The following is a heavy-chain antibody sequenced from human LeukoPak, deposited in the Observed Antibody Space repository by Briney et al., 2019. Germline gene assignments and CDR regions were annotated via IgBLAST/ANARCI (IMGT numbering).Heavy chain of an antibody. Sequence: PSGTLSLTCAVSGGSISSSNWWGWVRQPPGEGLEGIGEICNGGSTSYNLSLNSGVTISLDKSKNQYSLKLGSVPAADTAVYYCARVEAYDSSPWGEGALVSVP. CDR3: ARVEAYDSSP. J-gene: IGHJ5*01. V-gene: IGHV4-4*02. D-gene: IGHD3-22*01. CDR1: GGSISSSNW. CDR2: ICNGGST.